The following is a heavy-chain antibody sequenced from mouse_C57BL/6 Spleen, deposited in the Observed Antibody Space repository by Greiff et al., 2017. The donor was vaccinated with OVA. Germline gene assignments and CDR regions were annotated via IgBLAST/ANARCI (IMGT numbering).Heavy chain of an antibody. V-gene: IGHV1-15*01. Sequence: QVQLKQSGAELVRPGASVTLSCKASGYTFTDYEMHWVKQTPVHGLEWIGAIDPETGGTAYNQKFKGKAILTADKSSSTAYMELRSLTSEDSAVYYCTRLAYYSNYSLLYFDYWGQGTTLTVSS. CDR3: TRLAYYSNYSLLYFDY. J-gene: IGHJ2*01. CDR2: IDPETGGT. CDR1: GYTFTDYE. D-gene: IGHD2-5*01.